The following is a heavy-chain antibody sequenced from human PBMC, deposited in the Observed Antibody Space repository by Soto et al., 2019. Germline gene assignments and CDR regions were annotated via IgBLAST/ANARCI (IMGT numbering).Heavy chain of an antibody. V-gene: IGHV4-59*01. Sequence: PSETLSLTCTVSGGSISSYYWSWIRQPPGKGLEWIGYIYYRGNTNYNPSLKSRVTISVDTSKNQFSLKMSSVTAADTALYYCAGTRGYCSGGSCPTVVDYWGQGTLVTVSS. CDR1: GGSISSYY. J-gene: IGHJ4*02. CDR2: IYYRGNT. CDR3: AGTRGYCSGGSCPTVVDY. D-gene: IGHD2-15*01.